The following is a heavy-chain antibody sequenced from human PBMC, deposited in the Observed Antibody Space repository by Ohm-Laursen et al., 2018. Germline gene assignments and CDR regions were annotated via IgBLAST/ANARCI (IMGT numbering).Heavy chain of an antibody. CDR3: AKGSSITIIVVVRLLSFDY. CDR1: GFTFSSYA. CDR2: ISGSGGST. D-gene: IGHD3-22*01. J-gene: IGHJ4*02. V-gene: IGHV3-23*01. Sequence: SLRLSCAASGFTFSSYAMSWVRQAPGKGLEWVSAISGSGGSTYYADSVKGRFTISRDNSKNTLYLQMNSLRAEDTAVYYCAKGSSITIIVVVRLLSFDYWGQGTLVTVSS.